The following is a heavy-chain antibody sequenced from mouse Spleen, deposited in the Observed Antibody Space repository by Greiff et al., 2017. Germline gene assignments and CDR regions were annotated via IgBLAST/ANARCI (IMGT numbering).Heavy chain of an antibody. CDR2: ISGGGGNT. CDR1: GFTFSSYT. Sequence: EVKLVESGGGLVKPGGSLKLSCAASGFTFSSYTMSWVRQTPEKRLEWVATISGGGGNTYYPDSVKGRFTISRDNAKNTLYLQMSSLRSEDTALYYCARQRITTVADWYFDVWGTGTTVTVSS. D-gene: IGHD1-1*01. J-gene: IGHJ1*03. CDR3: ARQRITTVADWYFDV. V-gene: IGHV5-9*01.